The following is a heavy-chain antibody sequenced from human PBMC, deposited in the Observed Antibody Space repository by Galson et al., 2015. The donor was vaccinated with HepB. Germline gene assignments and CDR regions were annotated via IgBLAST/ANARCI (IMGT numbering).Heavy chain of an antibody. J-gene: IGHJ4*02. CDR2: IRNRANSHTT. V-gene: IGHV3-72*01. Sequence: SLRLSCAASGFIFSDYYMDWVRQAPGKGLEWADRIRNRANSHTTAYAASVKGRFSISRDDSKNSLYLQMNSLKTEDTAVYYCVRSRRDGYNLDDYWGQGTLVTISS. CDR1: GFIFSDYY. CDR3: VRSRRDGYNLDDY. D-gene: IGHD5-24*01.